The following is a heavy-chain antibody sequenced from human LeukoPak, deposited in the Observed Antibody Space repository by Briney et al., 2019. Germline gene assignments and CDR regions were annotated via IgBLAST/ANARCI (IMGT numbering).Heavy chain of an antibody. CDR1: GYSISSGYY. CDR2: IYHSGST. D-gene: IGHD6-13*01. CDR3: ARYVSEAGRYYYMDV. Sequence: SETLSLTCAASGYSISSGYYWGWIRQPPGKGLEWIGSIYHSGSTYYNPSLKSRVTISVDTSKNQFSLKLSSVTAADTAVYYCARYVSEAGRYYYMDVWGKGTTVTVSS. V-gene: IGHV4-38-2*01. J-gene: IGHJ6*03.